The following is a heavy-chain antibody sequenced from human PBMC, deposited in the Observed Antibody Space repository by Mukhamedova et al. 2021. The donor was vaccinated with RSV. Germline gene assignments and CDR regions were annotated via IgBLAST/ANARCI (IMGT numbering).Heavy chain of an antibody. Sequence: GLEWIGEINHSGRTNYNPSLKSRVTISVDTSKNQFSLKLSSVTAADTAVYYCARDVQYAFDIWGQGTMVTVSS. CDR2: INHSGRT. CDR3: ARDVQYAFDI. D-gene: IGHD6-6*01. V-gene: IGHV4-34*01. J-gene: IGHJ3*02.